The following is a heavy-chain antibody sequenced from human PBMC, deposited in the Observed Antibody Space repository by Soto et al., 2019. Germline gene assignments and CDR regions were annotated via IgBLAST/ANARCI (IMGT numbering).Heavy chain of an antibody. D-gene: IGHD2-2*01. J-gene: IGHJ4*02. Sequence: GGSLRLSCAASGFTFSSYSMNWVRQAPGKGLEWVSSISSSSSYIYYADSVKGRFTISRDNAKNSLYLQMNSLRAEDTAVYYCASLGVPAASKNWGQGTLVTVSS. CDR1: GFTFSSYS. CDR3: ASLGVPAASKN. V-gene: IGHV3-21*01. CDR2: ISSSSSYI.